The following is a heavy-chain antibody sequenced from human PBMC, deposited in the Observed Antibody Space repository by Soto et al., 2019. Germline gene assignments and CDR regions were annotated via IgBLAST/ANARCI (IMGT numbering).Heavy chain of an antibody. CDR1: GLAFLSRA. D-gene: IGHD3-10*01. V-gene: IGHV3-23*01. CDR3: ARDSGYGSGASVNHYLDF. J-gene: IGHJ4*01. Sequence: GSLRLSCVASGLAFLSRAMILFRQSPGEGLEWVSTITDTGGDAKYADSVRGRFAISRDNSKNTLYLQMSALRAEDSAIYFCARDSGYGSGASVNHYLDFWGRGTLVT. CDR2: ITDTGGDA.